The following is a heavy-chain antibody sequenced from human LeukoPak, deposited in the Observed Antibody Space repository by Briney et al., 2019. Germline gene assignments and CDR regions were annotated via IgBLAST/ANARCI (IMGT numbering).Heavy chain of an antibody. D-gene: IGHD3-10*01. CDR2: IGPGSDT. Sequence: GGSLRLSCAATGFMFSSFWMGWVRQAPGKGPEWVANIGPGSDTYYVESVRGRFTISRDNAQSSLYLQMDSLRGDDSAVYYCGRWGVSAGLDRWGQGTLVTVSS. V-gene: IGHV3-7*01. J-gene: IGHJ5*02. CDR3: GRWGVSAGLDR. CDR1: GFMFSSFW.